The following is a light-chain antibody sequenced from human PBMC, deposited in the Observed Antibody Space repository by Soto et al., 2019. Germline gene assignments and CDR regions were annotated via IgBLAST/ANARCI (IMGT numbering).Light chain of an antibody. V-gene: IGKV1-13*02. Sequence: AIQLTQSPSSLSASVGDRVTITCRASQGISSALAWYQQKPRKAPKLLIYDASSLESGVPSRFSGSASGTDFTLTISSLQPEDFATYYCQQFNSYPFTFGPGTKVDIQ. CDR1: QGISSA. CDR2: DAS. J-gene: IGKJ3*01. CDR3: QQFNSYPFT.